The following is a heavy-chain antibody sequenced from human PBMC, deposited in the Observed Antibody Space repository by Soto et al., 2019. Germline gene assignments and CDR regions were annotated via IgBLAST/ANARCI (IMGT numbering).Heavy chain of an antibody. CDR1: GYTFTGHY. J-gene: IGHJ4*02. D-gene: IGHD5-12*01. Sequence: ASVKVSCKASGYTFTGHYIHWVRQAPEQGPEWMGEIGPETGATRYAQKFRGRVTMTRDMSITTVYMELNNLSPDDTAVYYCGRGRSGQIVVFYWGQGTPVTVSS. CDR3: GRGRSGQIVVFY. CDR2: IGPETGAT. V-gene: IGHV1-2*02.